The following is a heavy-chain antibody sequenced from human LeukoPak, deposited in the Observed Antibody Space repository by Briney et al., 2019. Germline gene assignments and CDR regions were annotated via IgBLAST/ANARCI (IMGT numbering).Heavy chain of an antibody. CDR3: ARGALVLRYFDWLNWFDP. CDR2: INPCGGST. V-gene: IGHV1-46*01. D-gene: IGHD3-9*01. Sequence: ASEKVSCKASGYIFTTYFMHWLRQPPAQGREWVGIINPCGGSTDYAQKFQGRVTMTRDTSTSTVYMELSSLRSEDTAVYYCARGALVLRYFDWLNWFDPWGQGTLVTVSS. CDR1: GYIFTTYF. J-gene: IGHJ5*02.